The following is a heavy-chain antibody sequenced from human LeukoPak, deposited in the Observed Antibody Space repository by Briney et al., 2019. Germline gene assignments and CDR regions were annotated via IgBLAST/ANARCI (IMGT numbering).Heavy chain of an antibody. CDR3: ARDRGSYYVFDY. CDR2: ISSSSSYI. D-gene: IGHD1-26*01. J-gene: IGHJ4*02. V-gene: IGHV3-21*01. CDR1: GGSIRSSSSY. Sequence: PSETLSLTCTVSGGSIRSSSSYWGWVRQAPGKGLEWVSSISSSSSYIYYADSVKGRFTISRDNAKNSLYLQMNSLRAEDTAVYYCARDRGSYYVFDYWGQGTLVTVSS.